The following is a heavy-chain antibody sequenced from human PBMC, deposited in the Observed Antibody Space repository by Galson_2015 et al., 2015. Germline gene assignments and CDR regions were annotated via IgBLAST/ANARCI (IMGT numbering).Heavy chain of an antibody. CDR1: GYTFTSYG. CDR3: ARDRWAATAVNWFDP. CDR2: ISAYNGNT. J-gene: IGHJ5*02. Sequence: SVKVSCKASGYTFTSYGISWVRQAPGQGLEWMGWISAYNGNTNYAQKLQGRVTMTTDTSTSTAYMELRSLRSDDTAVYYCARDRWAATAVNWFDPWGQGTLVTVSS. D-gene: IGHD2-21*02. V-gene: IGHV1-18*01.